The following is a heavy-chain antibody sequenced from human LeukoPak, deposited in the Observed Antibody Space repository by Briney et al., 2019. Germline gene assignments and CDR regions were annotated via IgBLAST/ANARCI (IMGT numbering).Heavy chain of an antibody. J-gene: IGHJ4*02. V-gene: IGHV3-48*01. Sequence: GGSLRLSCAASGFTFSSYAMNWVRQAPGKGLEWLSYISSSSSTIYYADSVKGRFTISRDNAKNSLYLQLNSLRPEDTGLYYCARDRGGWPDYWGQETLVTVSS. CDR3: ARDRGGWPDY. D-gene: IGHD6-19*01. CDR2: ISSSSSTI. CDR1: GFTFSSYA.